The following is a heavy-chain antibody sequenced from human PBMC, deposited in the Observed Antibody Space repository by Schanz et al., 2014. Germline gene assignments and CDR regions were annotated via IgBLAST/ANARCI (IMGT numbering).Heavy chain of an antibody. D-gene: IGHD3-22*01. CDR2: INHSSGTT. J-gene: IGHJ4*02. CDR3: AGEGLIDSNNFDS. Sequence: QVQLVQSGAEVKKPGVSVKVSCKASGYTFTTYYIHWVRQAPGQGLEWMGKINHSSGTTRIAQNCQGRLTLARDTSTSTENREQSRLRAEDTADYYCAGEGLIDSNNFDSWGQGTLVTVAS. V-gene: IGHV1-46*03. CDR1: GYTFTTYY.